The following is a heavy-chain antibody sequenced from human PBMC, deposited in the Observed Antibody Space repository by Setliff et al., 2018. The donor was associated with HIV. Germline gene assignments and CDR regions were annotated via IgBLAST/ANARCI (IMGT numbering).Heavy chain of an antibody. CDR1: GAPISTDGYY. J-gene: IGHJ4*02. CDR3: TIPASSLAPN. V-gene: IGHV4-39*01. Sequence: PSETLSLTCTVSGAPISTDGYYWGFIRQSPGKGLEWIASIRSSGDTYYNPSLQSRVIISVDTSNNQISLKLTSVTAADTAVYYCTIPASSLAPNWGRGTQVTVSS. CDR2: IRSSGDT.